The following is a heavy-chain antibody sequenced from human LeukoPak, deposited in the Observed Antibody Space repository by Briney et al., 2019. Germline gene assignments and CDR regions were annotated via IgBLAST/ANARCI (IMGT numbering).Heavy chain of an antibody. V-gene: IGHV4-61*02. CDR1: GGSISSGSYY. CDR2: IYTSGST. Sequence: SQTLSFTCTVSGGSISSGSYYWSWIRQPAGKGLEWVGRIYTSGSTNYNPSLKSRVTISVDTSKNQFSLKLSSVTAADTAVYYCARDGFLESANWFDPWGQGTLVTVSS. CDR3: ARDGFLESANWFDP. D-gene: IGHD3-3*01. J-gene: IGHJ5*02.